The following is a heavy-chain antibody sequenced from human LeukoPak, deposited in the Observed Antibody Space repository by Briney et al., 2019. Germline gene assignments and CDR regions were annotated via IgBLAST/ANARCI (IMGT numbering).Heavy chain of an antibody. CDR1: GYTFTSYG. Sequence: ASVKVSCKASGYTFTSYGISWVRQAPGQGLEWMGWISAYNGNTNYAQKLQGRVTMTTDTSTSTAYMELRSLRSDDTAVYYCARASRDGYQPYYYYGMDVWGQGTTVTVSS. V-gene: IGHV1-18*01. J-gene: IGHJ6*02. CDR3: ARASRDGYQPYYYYGMDV. D-gene: IGHD5-24*01. CDR2: ISAYNGNT.